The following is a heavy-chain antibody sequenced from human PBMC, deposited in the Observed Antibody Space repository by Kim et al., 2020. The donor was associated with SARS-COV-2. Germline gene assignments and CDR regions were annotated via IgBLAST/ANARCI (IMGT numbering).Heavy chain of an antibody. CDR3: FMIHSSRPG. J-gene: IGHJ4*02. CDR1: GFTFSSYG. Sequence: GGSLRLSCAASGFTFSSYGMHWVRQAPGKGLEWVAVISYDGSNKYYADSVKGRFTISRDNSKNTLYLQMNSLRAEDTAVYYGFMIHSSRPGWGQGTLVTVSS. CDR2: ISYDGSNK. D-gene: IGHD6-13*01. V-gene: IGHV3-30*03.